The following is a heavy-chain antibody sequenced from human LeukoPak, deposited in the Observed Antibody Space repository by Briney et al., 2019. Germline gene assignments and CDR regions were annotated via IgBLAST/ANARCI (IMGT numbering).Heavy chain of an antibody. CDR3: ARDGRDGMDV. Sequence: SETLSLTCTATGGSISSYYWSWIRQPPGKGLEWIGYIYYSGSTNYNPSLKSRVTISVDTSKNQFSLKLSSVTAADTAVYYCARDGRDGMDVWGQGTTVTVSS. CDR2: IYYSGST. V-gene: IGHV4-59*01. J-gene: IGHJ6*02. CDR1: GGSISSYY.